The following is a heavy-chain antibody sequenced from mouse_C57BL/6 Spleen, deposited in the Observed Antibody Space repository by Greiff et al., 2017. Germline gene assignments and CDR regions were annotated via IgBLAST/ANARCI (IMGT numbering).Heavy chain of an antibody. CDR2: IGPSDSYT. Sequence: QVQLQQPGAELVMPGASVKLSCKASGYTFTSYWMHWVQQRPGQGLEWIGEIGPSDSYTNYNQKFKGKSTLTIDKSSSTAYMQLSILTSEDSAVYYSARKISNHWYFDVWGTGTTVTVSS. CDR3: ARKISNHWYFDV. D-gene: IGHD2-5*01. V-gene: IGHV1-69*01. CDR1: GYTFTSYW. J-gene: IGHJ1*03.